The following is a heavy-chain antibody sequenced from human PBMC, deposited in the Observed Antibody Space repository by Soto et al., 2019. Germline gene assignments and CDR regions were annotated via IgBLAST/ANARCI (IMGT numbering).Heavy chain of an antibody. Sequence: ASVKVSGKSSGYTFINYYVHWVRQAPGQGLEWMGMINPSGGRTTYPQKFRGRVTMTRDTSTSTVYVELSSLRSDDTAVFYCAREKASTSLLTHYYYAMDVWGQGTTVTVSS. CDR2: INPSGGRT. CDR1: GYTFINYY. V-gene: IGHV1-46*01. CDR3: AREKASTSLLTHYYYAMDV. J-gene: IGHJ6*02.